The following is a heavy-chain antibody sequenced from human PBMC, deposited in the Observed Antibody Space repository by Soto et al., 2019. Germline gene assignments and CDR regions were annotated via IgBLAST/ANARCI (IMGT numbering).Heavy chain of an antibody. V-gene: IGHV3-9*01. J-gene: IGHJ4*02. CDR1: GFTLDDYA. CDR3: AKDIGGPHSSGAFDY. CDR2: ISWNSGSI. Sequence: SLRLSCAASGFTLDDYAMHWVRQAPGKGLEWVSGISWNSGSIGYADSVKGRFTISGDNAKNSLYLQMNSLRAEDTALYYCAKDIGGPHSSGAFDYWGQGILVTVSS. D-gene: IGHD3-22*01.